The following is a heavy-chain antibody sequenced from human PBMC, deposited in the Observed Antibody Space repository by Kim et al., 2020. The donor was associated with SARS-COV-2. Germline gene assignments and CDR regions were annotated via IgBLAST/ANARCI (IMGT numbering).Heavy chain of an antibody. D-gene: IGHD6-19*01. V-gene: IGHV1-2*04. J-gene: IGHJ6*02. Sequence: ASVKVSCKASGYTFTGYYMHWVRQAPGQGLEWMGWINPNSGGTNYAQKFQGWVTMTRDTSISTAYMELSRLRSDDTTVYYCARDLNNRQKIIAVADYYYYDGMDVWGQGNTVTVSS. CDR1: GYTFTGYY. CDR3: ARDLNNRQKIIAVADYYYYDGMDV. CDR2: INPNSGGT.